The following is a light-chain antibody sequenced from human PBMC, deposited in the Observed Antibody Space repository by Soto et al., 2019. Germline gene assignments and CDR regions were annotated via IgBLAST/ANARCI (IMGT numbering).Light chain of an antibody. V-gene: IGKV3-20*01. CDR1: QSVMSNY. J-gene: IGKJ4*01. CDR2: GAS. Sequence: EVVLTQSPGSLSLSPGERATLSFSASQSVMSNYLSWYQQKPGQPPRLLIYGASSRATGIPDRFSGSGSGTDFTLTISRLEPEDFAVYYCQQYGSSPLTFGGGTKVDIK. CDR3: QQYGSSPLT.